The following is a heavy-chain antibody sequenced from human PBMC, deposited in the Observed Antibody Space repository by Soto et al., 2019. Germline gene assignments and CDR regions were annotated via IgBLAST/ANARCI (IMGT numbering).Heavy chain of an antibody. CDR1: GGTFSSYA. V-gene: IGHV1-69*06. Sequence: QVQLVQSGAEVKKPGSSVKVSCKASGGTFSSYAISWVRQAPGQGLEWMGGIIPIFGTANYAQKFQGRVTITADKSTSTAYMELSSLRSEDTAVYYCARGLWGSPNIYYYYGMDVWGQGTTVTVSS. CDR2: IIPIFGTA. D-gene: IGHD3-16*01. J-gene: IGHJ6*02. CDR3: ARGLWGSPNIYYYYGMDV.